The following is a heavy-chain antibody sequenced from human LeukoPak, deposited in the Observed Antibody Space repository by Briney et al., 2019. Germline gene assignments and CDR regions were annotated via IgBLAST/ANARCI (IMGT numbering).Heavy chain of an antibody. V-gene: IGHV1-8*03. Sequence: GASVKVSCKASGYTFTRYDINWVRQATGQGLEWMGWMNPNSGNTGYAQKFQGRVTITRNTSISTAYMELSSLRSEDTAVYYCAREGRYCSSTSCYKGEFDYWGQGTLVTVSS. D-gene: IGHD2-2*02. CDR1: GYTFTRYD. CDR3: AREGRYCSSTSCYKGEFDY. J-gene: IGHJ4*02. CDR2: MNPNSGNT.